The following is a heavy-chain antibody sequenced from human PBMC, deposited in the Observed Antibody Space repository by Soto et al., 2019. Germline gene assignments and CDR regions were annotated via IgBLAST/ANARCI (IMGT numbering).Heavy chain of an antibody. CDR3: ARGGVAGFDY. Sequence: QVQLVQSGAEVKKPGSSVKVSCKASGGTFSSYSISWVRQAPGQGLEWMGRIIPILGIANYAQKFQGRVTITADKSTSTAYMELSSLRAEDTAVSHCARGGVAGFDYWGQGTLVTVSS. CDR1: GGTFSSYS. D-gene: IGHD6-19*01. J-gene: IGHJ4*02. V-gene: IGHV1-69*02. CDR2: IIPILGIA.